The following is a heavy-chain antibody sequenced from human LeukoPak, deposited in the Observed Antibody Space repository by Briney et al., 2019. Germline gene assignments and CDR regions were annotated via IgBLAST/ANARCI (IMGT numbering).Heavy chain of an antibody. CDR1: GGSFSGYY. V-gene: IGHV4-34*01. Sequence: SETLSLTCAVYGGSFSGYYWSWIRQPPGKGLEWIGEINHSGGTNYNPSLKSRVTISVDTSKNQFSLKLSSVTAADTAVYYCARVRSYGSGSYYRINHFDYWGQGTLVTVSS. CDR2: INHSGGT. J-gene: IGHJ4*02. D-gene: IGHD3-10*01. CDR3: ARVRSYGSGSYYRINHFDY.